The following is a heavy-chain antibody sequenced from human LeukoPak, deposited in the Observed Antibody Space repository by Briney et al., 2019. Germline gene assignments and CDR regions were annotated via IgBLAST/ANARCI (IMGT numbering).Heavy chain of an antibody. V-gene: IGHV4-59*08. J-gene: IGHJ4*02. Sequence: PSETLSLTCTVSGGSISSYYWSWIRQPPGKGLEWIGYIYYSGSTNYNPSLKSRVTISVDTSKNQFSLELSSVTAADTAVYYCASSDCSGGSCLLDYWGQGTLVTVSS. CDR2: IYYSGST. CDR3: ASSDCSGGSCLLDY. CDR1: GGSISSYY. D-gene: IGHD2-15*01.